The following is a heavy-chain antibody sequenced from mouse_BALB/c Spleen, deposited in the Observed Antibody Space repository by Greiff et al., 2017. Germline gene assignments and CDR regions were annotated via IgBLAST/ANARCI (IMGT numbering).Heavy chain of an antibody. V-gene: IGHV3-2*02. CDR3: ARPSLWSWYFDV. CDR2: ISYSGST. J-gene: IGHJ1*01. Sequence: EVQLVESGPGLVKPSQSLSLTCTVTGYSITSDYAWNWIRQFPGNKLEWMGYISYSGSTSYNPSLKSRISITRDTSKNQFFLQLNSVTTEDTATYYCARPSLWSWYFDVWGAGTTVTVSS. CDR1: GYSITSDYA. D-gene: IGHD1-1*02.